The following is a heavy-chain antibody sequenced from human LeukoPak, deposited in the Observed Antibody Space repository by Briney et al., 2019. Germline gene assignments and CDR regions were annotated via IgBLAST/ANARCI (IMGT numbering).Heavy chain of an antibody. CDR2: ISSSSSTI. D-gene: IGHD3-9*01. J-gene: IGHJ6*02. CDR1: GFTFSSYS. V-gene: IGHV3-48*01. Sequence: GGSLRLSCAASGFTFSSYSMNWVRQAPGKGLEWVSYISSSSSTIYYADSVKGRFTISGDNAKNSLYLQMNSLRAEDTAVYYCARAHSSASIFYGMDVWGQGTTVTVSS. CDR3: ARAHSSASIFYGMDV.